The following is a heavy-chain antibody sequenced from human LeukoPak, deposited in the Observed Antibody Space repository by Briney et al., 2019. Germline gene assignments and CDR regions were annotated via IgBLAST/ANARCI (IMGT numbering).Heavy chain of an antibody. CDR1: GFTFSSYA. Sequence: GGSLRLSCAASGFTFSSYAMHWVRQAPGKGLEWVAFISHDGSNKYFTYSVKGRFTISRDNSKNTLYLQMNSLRPEDTAVYYCAKNSPSLYQYYMDVWGKGTTVIVSS. J-gene: IGHJ6*03. CDR3: AKNSPSLYQYYMDV. D-gene: IGHD2-2*01. V-gene: IGHV3-30*18. CDR2: ISHDGSNK.